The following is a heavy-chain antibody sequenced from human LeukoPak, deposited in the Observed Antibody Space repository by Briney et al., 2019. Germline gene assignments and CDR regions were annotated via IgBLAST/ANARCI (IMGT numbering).Heavy chain of an antibody. Sequence: GASVNVSFKASGYTFTGYYMHWVRQAPGQGREWMGWINPNSGGTNYAQKFQGRVTMTRDTSISTAYMELSRLRSDDTAVYYCARDSDSSSSHYYYYYMDVWGKGTTVTVSS. CDR3: ARDSDSSSSHYYYYYMDV. J-gene: IGHJ6*03. CDR2: INPNSGGT. D-gene: IGHD6-6*01. CDR1: GYTFTGYY. V-gene: IGHV1-2*02.